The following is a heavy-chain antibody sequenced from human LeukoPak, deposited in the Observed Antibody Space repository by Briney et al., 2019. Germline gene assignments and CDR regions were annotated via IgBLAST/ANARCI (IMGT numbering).Heavy chain of an antibody. CDR2: INHSGST. J-gene: IGHJ3*02. CDR3: ARGKDTAMGTAFDI. V-gene: IGHV4-34*01. CDR1: GGSFSGYY. Sequence: KPSETLSLTCAVYGGSFSGYYWSWIRQPPGKGLEWIGEINHSGSTNYNPSLKSRVTISVDTSKNQFSLKLSSVTAADTAVYYCARGKDTAMGTAFDIRGQGTMVTVSS. D-gene: IGHD5-18*01.